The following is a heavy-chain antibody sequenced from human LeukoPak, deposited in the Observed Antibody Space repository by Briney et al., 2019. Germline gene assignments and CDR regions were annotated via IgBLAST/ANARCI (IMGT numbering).Heavy chain of an antibody. V-gene: IGHV3-23*01. CDR1: GFTFSTYG. J-gene: IGHJ5*02. Sequence: PGGTLRLSCAASGFTFSTYGMSWVRQAPGKGLEWVSAISGSGDSTYYADSVKGRFTISRDNSKNTLYLQMNSLRAEDTAVYYCAKRNYYDSSGRGTQYNWFDPWGQGTLVTVSS. CDR2: ISGSGDST. CDR3: AKRNYYDSSGRGTQYNWFDP. D-gene: IGHD3-22*01.